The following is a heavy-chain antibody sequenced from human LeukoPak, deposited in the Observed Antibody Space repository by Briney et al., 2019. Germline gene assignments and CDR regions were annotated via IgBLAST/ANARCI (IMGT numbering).Heavy chain of an antibody. CDR1: GGSISSSNYY. CDR3: ARRGGQWLKLAWFDP. J-gene: IGHJ5*02. V-gene: IGHV4-39*01. CDR2: INHSGST. Sequence: PSETLSLTCTVSGGSISSSNYYWGWIRQPPGKGLEWIGEINHSGSTNYNPSLKSRVTISVDTSKNQFSLKLSSVTAADTAVYYCARRGGQWLKLAWFDPWGQGTLVTVSS. D-gene: IGHD6-19*01.